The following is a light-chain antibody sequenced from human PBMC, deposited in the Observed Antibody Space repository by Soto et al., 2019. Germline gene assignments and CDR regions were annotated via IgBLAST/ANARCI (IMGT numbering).Light chain of an antibody. Sequence: QSALTQPRSVSGSPGQSVTVSCTGTSSDIGAYDYVSWYQHHPGKAPKLIIYDVTQRPSGIPDRFSGSKSGNTASLTISGLQADDEADYHCCSYADTYFYVSGSGTKLTVL. CDR2: DVT. CDR3: CSYADTYFYV. J-gene: IGLJ1*01. CDR1: SSDIGAYDY. V-gene: IGLV2-11*01.